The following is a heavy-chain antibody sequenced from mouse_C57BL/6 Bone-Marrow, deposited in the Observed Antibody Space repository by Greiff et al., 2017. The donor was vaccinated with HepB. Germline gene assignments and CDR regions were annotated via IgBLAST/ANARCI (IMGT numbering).Heavy chain of an antibody. Sequence: VQLQESGPGLVQPSQSLSITCTVSGFSLTSYGVHWVRQSPGKGLEWLGVIWSGGSTDYNAAFISRLSISKDNSKSQVFFKMNSLQADDTAIYYCARNFRYDYDYAMDYWGQGTSVTVSS. CDR2: IWSGGST. CDR3: ARNFRYDYDYAMDY. V-gene: IGHV2-2*01. D-gene: IGHD2-4*01. J-gene: IGHJ4*01. CDR1: GFSLTSYG.